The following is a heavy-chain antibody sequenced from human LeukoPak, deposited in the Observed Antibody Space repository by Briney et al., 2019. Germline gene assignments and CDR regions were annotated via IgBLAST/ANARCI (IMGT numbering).Heavy chain of an antibody. Sequence: ASVKVSCKASGYTFTSYYMHWVRQAPGQGLEWMGWINPNSGGTNYAQKFQGRVTMTRDTSISTAYMELSRLRSDDTAVYYCARGHDYVWGSYRSKLDFYFDYWGQGTLVTVSS. D-gene: IGHD3-16*02. CDR1: GYTFTSYY. CDR3: ARGHDYVWGSYRSKLDFYFDY. V-gene: IGHV1-2*02. CDR2: INPNSGGT. J-gene: IGHJ4*02.